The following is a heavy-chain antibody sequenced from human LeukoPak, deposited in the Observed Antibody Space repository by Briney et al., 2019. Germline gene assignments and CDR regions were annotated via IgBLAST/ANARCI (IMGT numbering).Heavy chain of an antibody. V-gene: IGHV1-69*06. J-gene: IGHJ4*02. CDR2: IIPIFGTA. Sequence: SVKVSCKASGGTFSSYAISWVRQAPGQGLEWMGGIIPIFGTANYAQKFQGRVTITADKSTSTAYMELSSLRSEDTAVYYCASDYYDSSGYYYATSFDYWGQGTLVTVSS. D-gene: IGHD3-22*01. CDR3: ASDYYDSSGYYYATSFDY. CDR1: GGTFSSYA.